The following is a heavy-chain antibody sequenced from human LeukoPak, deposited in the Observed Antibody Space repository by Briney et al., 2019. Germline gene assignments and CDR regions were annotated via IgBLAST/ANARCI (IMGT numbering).Heavy chain of an antibody. D-gene: IGHD4-11*01. V-gene: IGHV4-59*01. Sequence: SETLSLTCTVSDDSITMYYWTWIRQPPGKGLEWIGYVDHTGSTKFSPSLNGRVSISRDTSNNFFSLRLRSVTAADTAVYFCARGRVSSSTWYSTYYYFFYMDFWGKGTTVTVS. J-gene: IGHJ6*03. CDR3: ARGRVSSSTWYSTYYYFFYMDF. CDR2: VDHTGST. CDR1: DDSITMYY.